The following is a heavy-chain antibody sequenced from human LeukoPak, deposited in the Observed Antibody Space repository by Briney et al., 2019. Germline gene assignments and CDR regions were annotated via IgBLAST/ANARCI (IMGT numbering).Heavy chain of an antibody. V-gene: IGHV4-39*02. CDR3: ARDRYYYDSSGYYALDY. J-gene: IGHJ4*02. Sequence: SETLSLTCTVSGDYISDSDYYWGWIRQPPGKGLEWIGSIYYTGSTYYNPSLKSRLTISVDTSNNQFSLKLNSVTAADTAIYYCARDRYYYDSSGYYALDYWGQGTLVTVSS. CDR1: GDYISDSDYY. D-gene: IGHD3-22*01. CDR2: IYYTGST.